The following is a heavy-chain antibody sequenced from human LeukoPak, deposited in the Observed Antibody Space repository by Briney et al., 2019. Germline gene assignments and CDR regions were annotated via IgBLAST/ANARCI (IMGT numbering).Heavy chain of an antibody. Sequence: GGSLRLSCAASGFTFSSNYMSWVRQAPGKGLEWVSVIYSGGSTYYADSVKGRFTISRDNSKNTLNLQMDSLRAEDTAVYYCASSSGWYEFDYWGQGTLVTVSS. J-gene: IGHJ4*02. CDR2: IYSGGST. CDR3: ASSSGWYEFDY. CDR1: GFTFSSNY. V-gene: IGHV3-53*01. D-gene: IGHD6-19*01.